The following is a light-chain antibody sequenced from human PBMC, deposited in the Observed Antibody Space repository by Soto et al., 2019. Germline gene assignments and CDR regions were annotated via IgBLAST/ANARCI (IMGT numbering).Light chain of an antibody. Sequence: SYELTQPPSVSVAPGKTARITCGGNNIGSKSVHWYQQKPGQAPVLVIYYDSDRPSGIPERFSGSNSGNTATLTISRVEAGDEADYYCQVWDSRSDHVVFGGGTQLNVL. CDR3: QVWDSRSDHVV. V-gene: IGLV3-21*04. J-gene: IGLJ2*01. CDR1: NIGSKS. CDR2: YDS.